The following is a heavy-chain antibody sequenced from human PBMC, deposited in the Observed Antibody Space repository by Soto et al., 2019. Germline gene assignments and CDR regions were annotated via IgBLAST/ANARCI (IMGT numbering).Heavy chain of an antibody. D-gene: IGHD2-21*02. Sequence: GGSLRLSCAASGFTFSSYSMNWVRQAPGKGLEWVSYISSSSTIYYADSVKGRFTISRDNSKTTLYLEMDGLRAEDTAVYYCAKGGGDSLRYGMDVWGQGTTVTVSS. CDR3: AKGGGDSLRYGMDV. J-gene: IGHJ6*02. CDR2: ISSSSTI. CDR1: GFTFSSYS. V-gene: IGHV3-48*01.